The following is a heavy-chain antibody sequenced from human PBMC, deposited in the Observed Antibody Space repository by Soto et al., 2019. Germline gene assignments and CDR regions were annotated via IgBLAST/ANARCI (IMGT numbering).Heavy chain of an antibody. J-gene: IGHJ3*02. CDR3: ARGEYYYDSSGYPGHDAFDI. CDR2: IYSGGST. Sequence: SGGSLRLSCAASGFTVSSNYMSWVRQAPGKGLEWVSVIYSGGSTYYADSVKGRFTISRDNSKNTLYLQMNSLRAEDTAVYYCARGEYYYDSSGYPGHDAFDIWGQGTMVTVS. D-gene: IGHD3-22*01. V-gene: IGHV3-66*01. CDR1: GFTVSSNY.